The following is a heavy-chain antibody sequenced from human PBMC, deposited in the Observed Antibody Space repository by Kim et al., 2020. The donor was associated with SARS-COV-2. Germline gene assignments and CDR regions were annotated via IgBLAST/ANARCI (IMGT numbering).Heavy chain of an antibody. J-gene: IGHJ6*02. CDR2: INHSGST. V-gene: IGHV4-34*01. CDR3: ARGGPSRRRGVDV. CDR1: GGSFSGYY. Sequence: SETLSLTCAVYGGSFSGYYWSWIRQPPGKGLEWIGEINHSGSTNYNPSLKSRVTISVDTSKNQFSLKLSSVTAADTAVYYCARGGPSRRRGVDVWGQGTTVTVSS.